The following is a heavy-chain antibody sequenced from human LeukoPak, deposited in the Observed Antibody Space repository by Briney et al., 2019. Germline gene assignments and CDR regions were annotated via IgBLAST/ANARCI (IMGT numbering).Heavy chain of an antibody. CDR3: ASQHSGSYFDY. J-gene: IGHJ4*02. V-gene: IGHV3-7*03. CDR2: IKHDGSVQ. CDR1: GFTFSSFW. D-gene: IGHD1-26*01. Sequence: PGGSLRLSCIASGFTFSSFWMTWLRQAPGKGLEWVANIKHDGSVQYYVDSVKGRFTLSRDNAKNSVYLQMHNLRGDDTAVYYCASQHSGSYFDYWGQGTLVTVSS.